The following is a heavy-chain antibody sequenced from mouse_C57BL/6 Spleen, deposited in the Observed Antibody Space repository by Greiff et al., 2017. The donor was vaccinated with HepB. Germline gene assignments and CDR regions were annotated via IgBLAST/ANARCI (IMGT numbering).Heavy chain of an antibody. V-gene: IGHV14-1*01. J-gene: IGHJ1*03. CDR1: GFNIKDYY. CDR3: TGVLRDWYFDV. Sequence: EVQLQQSGAELVRPGASVKLSCTASGFNIKDYYMHWVKQRPEQGLEWIGRIDPEDGDTEYAPKFQGKATMTADTSSNTAYLQPSSLTSEDTAVYYCTGVLRDWYFDVWGTGTTVTVSS. CDR2: IDPEDGDT. D-gene: IGHD1-1*01.